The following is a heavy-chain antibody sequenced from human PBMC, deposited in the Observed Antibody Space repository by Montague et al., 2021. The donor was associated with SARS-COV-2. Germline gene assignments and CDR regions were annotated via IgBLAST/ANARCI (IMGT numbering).Heavy chain of an antibody. D-gene: IGHD3-22*01. V-gene: IGHV3-30-3*01. CDR2: IPNDGTNK. CDR3: ARGGYYDTSGYYLDY. Sequence: SLRLSCAASGFTFSYYAMHWVRQTPGKGLEWVAVIPNDGTNKYHXDTVRGRFTISRDNSKNTLYLQMNSLRAEDMAVYYCARGGYYDTSGYYLDYWGQGTLVTVSS. J-gene: IGHJ4*02. CDR1: GFTFSYYA.